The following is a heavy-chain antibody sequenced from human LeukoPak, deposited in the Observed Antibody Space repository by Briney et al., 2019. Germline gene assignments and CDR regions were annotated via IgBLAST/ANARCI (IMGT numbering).Heavy chain of an antibody. CDR3: AKDRRDSSSWYHAFDL. D-gene: IGHD6-13*01. CDR2: ISGSGGST. J-gene: IGHJ3*01. CDR1: GFTFSSYA. V-gene: IGHV3-23*01. Sequence: GGSLRLSCAASGFTFSSYAMSWVRQAPGKGLEWVSAISGSGGSTYYADSVKGRFTISRDNSKNTLYLQMNSLRAEDTAVYYCAKDRRDSSSWYHAFDLWGQGTLVTVSS.